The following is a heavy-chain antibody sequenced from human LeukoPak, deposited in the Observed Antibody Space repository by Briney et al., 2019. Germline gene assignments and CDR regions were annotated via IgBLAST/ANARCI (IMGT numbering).Heavy chain of an antibody. D-gene: IGHD1-26*01. CDR1: AYSISDGWV. J-gene: IGHJ5*02. V-gene: IGHV4-38-2*02. CDR2: IYRSGTT. Sequence: PSETLSLTCTVSAYSISDGWVWGMIRQPPGKGLEWIGSIYRSGTTYYNSSLKSRVTMSVDTSNNQFSLKLTSVTAADTAMYYCSRLSHVAGAPKVSWFDPWGQGTLVTVSS. CDR3: SRLSHVAGAPKVSWFDP.